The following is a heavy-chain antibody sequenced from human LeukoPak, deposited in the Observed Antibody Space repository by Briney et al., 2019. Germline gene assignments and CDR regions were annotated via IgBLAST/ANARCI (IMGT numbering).Heavy chain of an antibody. V-gene: IGHV3-23*01. CDR3: AKEPSYCTNGVCYSRVFDR. D-gene: IGHD2-8*01. CDR1: GFTFSSYA. Sequence: GGSLRLSCAASGFTFSSYAMSWVRQAPGKGLEWVSAISGSGDGTYYADSVKGRFTISRDNSKNTLCLQMSGLRAEDTAVYYCAKEPSYCTNGVCYSRVFDRWGQGTLVTVSS. CDR2: ISGSGDGT. J-gene: IGHJ5*02.